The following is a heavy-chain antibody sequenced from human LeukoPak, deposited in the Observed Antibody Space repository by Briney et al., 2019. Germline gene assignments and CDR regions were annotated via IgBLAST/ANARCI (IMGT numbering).Heavy chain of an antibody. V-gene: IGHV3-21*01. CDR1: GFTFSTYY. D-gene: IGHD5-12*01. J-gene: IGHJ4*02. Sequence: RSGGSLRLSCAASGFTFSTYYMNWVRQGPGKGLGWVSSISTISSYIYYADAVKGRFTISRDNAKNSLYLQINSLRAEDTAVYYCARVGLDRRGYSGYEAFDYWGQGTLVTVSS. CDR3: ARVGLDRRGYSGYEAFDY. CDR2: ISTISSYI.